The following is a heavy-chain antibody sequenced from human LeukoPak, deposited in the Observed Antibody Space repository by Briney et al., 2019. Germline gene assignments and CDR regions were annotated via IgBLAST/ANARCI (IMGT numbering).Heavy chain of an antibody. Sequence: GGSLRLSCAASGFTFSSYAMSWVRQAPGKGLEWVSAIGGSGDTTYYADSVKGRFTISRDYSKNTLYLQMNSLRAEDTAVYYCAKFHIVVVNGYFDYWGQETLVTVSS. V-gene: IGHV3-23*01. CDR1: GFTFSSYA. CDR2: IGGSGDTT. CDR3: AKFHIVVVNGYFDY. D-gene: IGHD2-21*01. J-gene: IGHJ4*02.